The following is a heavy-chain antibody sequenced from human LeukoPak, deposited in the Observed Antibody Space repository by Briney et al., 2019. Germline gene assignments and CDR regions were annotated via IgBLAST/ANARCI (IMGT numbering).Heavy chain of an antibody. CDR2: ISSSSSYI. D-gene: IGHD3-10*01. CDR3: ATYGSGYYFDY. V-gene: IGHV3-21*01. J-gene: IGHJ4*02. Sequence: KPGGSLGLSCAASGFTFSSYSMNWVRQAPGKGLEWVSSISSSSSYIYYADSVKGRFTISRDNAKNSLYPQMNSLRAEDTAVYYCATYGSGYYFDYWGQGTLVTVSS. CDR1: GFTFSSYS.